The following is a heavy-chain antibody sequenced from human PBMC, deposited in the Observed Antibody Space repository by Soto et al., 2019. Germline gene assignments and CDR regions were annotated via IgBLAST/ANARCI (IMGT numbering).Heavy chain of an antibody. D-gene: IGHD3-9*01. CDR2: IYWDDDK. CDR3: THRGSYDILTGYYTFDY. J-gene: IGHJ4*02. CDR1: GFSLSTDEVG. V-gene: IGHV2-5*02. Sequence: QITLKESGPPLVKPTQTLTLTCTFSGFSLSTDEVGVGWIRQPPRKALEWLALIYWDDDKRYSPSLKSRLTITXYTSKNQVVLTMTNMDPVDTATYYCTHRGSYDILTGYYTFDYWGQGTLVTVSS.